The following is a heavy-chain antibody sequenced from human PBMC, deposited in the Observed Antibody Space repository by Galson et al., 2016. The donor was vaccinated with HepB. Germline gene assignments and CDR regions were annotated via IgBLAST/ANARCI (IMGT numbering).Heavy chain of an antibody. Sequence: SLRLSCAASGFAFSNSAMGWIRQVPGKGLEWVSTISPGRPNTHYADSVWSPFTISRDDAKDTVFLHMYSLRDEDTAVYYCAVWLQAHFDHWAREPLSPSP. J-gene: IGHJ4*02. CDR3: AVWLQAHFDH. V-gene: IGHV3-23*01. CDR1: GFAFSNSA. D-gene: IGHD5-24*01. CDR2: ISPGRPNT.